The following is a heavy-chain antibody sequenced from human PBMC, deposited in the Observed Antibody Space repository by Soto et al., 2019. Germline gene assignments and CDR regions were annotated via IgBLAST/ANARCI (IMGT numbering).Heavy chain of an antibody. CDR1: GDSITGSY. D-gene: IGHD1-26*01. CDR2: IYHSGTT. Sequence: QVQLRESGPGLVKPSETLSLTCTVSGDSITGSYWSWIRQPPGKTLEWIGYIYHSGTTTYNPSLMSRVSISVDTSKTLFSRRLTSVIAADTAVYYCARDMPYAAGSLAGCDYWGQGILVTVSS. V-gene: IGHV4-59*01. CDR3: ARDMPYAAGSLAGCDY. J-gene: IGHJ4*02.